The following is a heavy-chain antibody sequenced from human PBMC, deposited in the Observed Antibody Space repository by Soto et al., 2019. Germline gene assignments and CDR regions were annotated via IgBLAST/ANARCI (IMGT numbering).Heavy chain of an antibody. D-gene: IGHD2-21*01. V-gene: IGHV3-23*01. CDR1: GFTFSNYD. CDR3: ARRDCGSGRNCEFGAPAFAY. J-gene: IGHJ4*02. Sequence: EVQLLESGGDLVQPGGSLRLSCAASGFTFSNYDMSWVRQAPGKGLEWVSSVSSSGSSTYYADSVKGRFTISRDNSKHTLYLQMSSLGAADTAVYPCARRDCGSGRNCEFGAPAFAYWGQGSLVTVTS. CDR2: VSSSGSST.